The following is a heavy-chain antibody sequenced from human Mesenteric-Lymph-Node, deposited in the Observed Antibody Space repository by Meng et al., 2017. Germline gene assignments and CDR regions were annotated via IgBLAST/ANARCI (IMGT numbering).Heavy chain of an antibody. CDR3: GRDQGRQLINH. V-gene: IGHV4-4*02. CDR2: VYHRGDT. CDR1: GGSSSSDIW. Sequence: VPLQAAGPGLVKPSGTLSLTCSVSGGSSSSDIWWSWVRQPPGKGLEWIGEVYHRGDTNYNPSLKSRVVISVDRSKNQFSLNLSSVTAADTAVYYCGRDQGRQLINHWGQGTLVTVSS. D-gene: IGHD1-1*01. J-gene: IGHJ4*02.